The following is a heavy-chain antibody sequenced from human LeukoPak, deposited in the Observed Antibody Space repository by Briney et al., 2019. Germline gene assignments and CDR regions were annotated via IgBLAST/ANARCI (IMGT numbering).Heavy chain of an antibody. CDR3: ARTYSSGLFAFDI. V-gene: IGHV4-59*08. D-gene: IGHD6-19*01. Sequence: SETLSLTCTVSGGSISSYYWSWIRQPPGKGLEWIGYIYYSGSTNYNPSLKSRVTISVDTSKNQFSLKLSSVTAADTAVYYCARTYSSGLFAFDIWGQGTMVTVSS. CDR1: GGSISSYY. CDR2: IYYSGST. J-gene: IGHJ3*02.